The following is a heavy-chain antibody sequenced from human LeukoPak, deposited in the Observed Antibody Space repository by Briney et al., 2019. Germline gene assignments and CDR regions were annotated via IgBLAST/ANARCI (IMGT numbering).Heavy chain of an antibody. V-gene: IGHV4-59*01. D-gene: IGHD3-9*01. J-gene: IGHJ4*02. CDR2: IYYSGST. CDR1: GGSMSSYH. CDR3: ARAADYDILTGYPYYFDY. Sequence: KASETLSLTCTVSGGSMSSYHWNCIRQPPGKRLEWIGDIYYSGSTNYNPSLKSRVTISVDTSKNQFSLKLSSVTAADTAVYYCARAADYDILTGYPYYFDYWGQGTRVTVSS.